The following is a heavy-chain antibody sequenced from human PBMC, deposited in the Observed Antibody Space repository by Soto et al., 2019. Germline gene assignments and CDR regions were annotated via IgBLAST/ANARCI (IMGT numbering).Heavy chain of an antibody. Sequence: PSETLSLTCTVSGGSISSSSYYWGWIRQPPGKGLEWIVSIYYSGSTYYNPSLKSRVTISVDTSKNQFSLKLSSVTAADTAVYYCARAKKNIVATISPGYFDYWGQGTLVTVSS. CDR2: IYYSGST. CDR3: ARAKKNIVATISPGYFDY. J-gene: IGHJ4*02. V-gene: IGHV4-39*07. D-gene: IGHD5-12*01. CDR1: GGSISSSSYY.